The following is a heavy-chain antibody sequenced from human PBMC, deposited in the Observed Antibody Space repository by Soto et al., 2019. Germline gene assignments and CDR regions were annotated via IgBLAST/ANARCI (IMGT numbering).Heavy chain of an antibody. V-gene: IGHV1-8*01. CDR2: MNPNSGNT. CDR3: ARGIYGDAYYYYYYGMDV. CDR1: GYTFTSYD. D-gene: IGHD4-17*01. Sequence: ASVKVSCKASGYTFTSYDINWVRQATGQRLEWMGWMNPNSGNTGYAQKFQGRVTMTRNTSISTAYMELSSLRSEDTAVYYCARGIYGDAYYYYYYGMDVWGQGTTVTVSS. J-gene: IGHJ6*02.